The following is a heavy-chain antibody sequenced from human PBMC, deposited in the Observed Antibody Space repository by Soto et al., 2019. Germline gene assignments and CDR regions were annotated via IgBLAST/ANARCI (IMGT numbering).Heavy chain of an antibody. D-gene: IGHD6-25*01. Sequence: EVQLVESGGGLVQPGGSLRLSCAVSGFNFGNYAMHWVRQAPGKGLEWVAAINWNSDKVAYAGSVLGRFTIFRDSAKNSLHLQMNDLTTEDTALYYCAKDKGGTPYYIDSWGQGILVTVSS. V-gene: IGHV3-9*01. CDR2: INWNSDKV. CDR3: AKDKGGTPYYIDS. J-gene: IGHJ4*02. CDR1: GFNFGNYA.